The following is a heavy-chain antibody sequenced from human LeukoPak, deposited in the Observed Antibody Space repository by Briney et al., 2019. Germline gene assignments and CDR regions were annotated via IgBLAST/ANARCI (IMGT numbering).Heavy chain of an antibody. Sequence: SETLSLTCTVSGGSISSSSYYWGWIRQPPGKGLEWIGSIYYSGSTYYNPSLKSRVTISVDTSKNQFSLKLSSVTAADTAVYYCARFSGWYPNWGQGTLVTVSS. CDR3: ARFSGWYPN. D-gene: IGHD6-19*01. CDR2: IYYSGST. CDR1: GGSISSSSYY. V-gene: IGHV4-39*01. J-gene: IGHJ4*02.